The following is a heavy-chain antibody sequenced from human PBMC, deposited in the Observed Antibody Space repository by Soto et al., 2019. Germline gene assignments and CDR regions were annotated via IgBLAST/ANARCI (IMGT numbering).Heavy chain of an antibody. D-gene: IGHD3-9*01. CDR1: GGTFSSYA. Sequence: GASVKVSCKASGGTFSSYAISWVRQAPGQGLKWMGGIIPIFGTANYAQKFQGRVTITADESTSTAYMELSSLRSEDTAVYYCARGRGILTGYYPHDAFDIWGQGTMVTVSS. CDR3: ARGRGILTGYYPHDAFDI. CDR2: IIPIFGTA. J-gene: IGHJ3*02. V-gene: IGHV1-69*13.